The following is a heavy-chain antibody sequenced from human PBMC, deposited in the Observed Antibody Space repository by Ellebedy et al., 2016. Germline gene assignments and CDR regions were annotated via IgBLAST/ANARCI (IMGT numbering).Heavy chain of an antibody. CDR3: ARIFDGFGELLTIPDY. D-gene: IGHD3-10*01. CDR1: GYTFTSYD. V-gene: IGHV1-8*01. CDR2: MNPNSGNT. J-gene: IGHJ4*02. Sequence: ASVKVSCXASGYTFTSYDINWVRQATGQGLEWMGWMNPNSGNTGYAQKFQGRVTMTRNTSISTAYMELSSLRSEDTAVYYCARIFDGFGELLTIPDYWGQGTLVTVSS.